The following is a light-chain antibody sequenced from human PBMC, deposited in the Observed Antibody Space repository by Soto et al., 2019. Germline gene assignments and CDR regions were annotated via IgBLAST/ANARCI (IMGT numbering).Light chain of an antibody. CDR3: AAWDDSLSGYV. CDR2: SNN. V-gene: IGLV1-47*02. J-gene: IGLJ1*01. Sequence: GRRVTISCSGSSSNIGSNYVYWYQQLPGTAPKLLIYSNNQRPSGVPDRFSGSKPGTSASLAISGLRSEDEADYYCAAWDDSLSGYVFGTGTKVTVL. CDR1: SSNIGSNY.